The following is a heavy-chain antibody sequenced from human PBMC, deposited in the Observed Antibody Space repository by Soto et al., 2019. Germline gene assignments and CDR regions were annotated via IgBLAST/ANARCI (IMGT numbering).Heavy chain of an antibody. CDR1: GGTFSSYT. V-gene: IGHV1-69*02. Sequence: QVQLVQSGAEVKKPGSSVKVSCKASGGTFSSYTISWVRQAPGQGLEWMGRIIPILGIANYAQKFQGRVTITADKSTSTAYMELSSLRSEDTAVYYCARVRGAGYDYVWGSYRLRGGYYFDYWGQGTLVTVSS. J-gene: IGHJ4*02. CDR2: IIPILGIA. CDR3: ARVRGAGYDYVWGSYRLRGGYYFDY. D-gene: IGHD3-16*02.